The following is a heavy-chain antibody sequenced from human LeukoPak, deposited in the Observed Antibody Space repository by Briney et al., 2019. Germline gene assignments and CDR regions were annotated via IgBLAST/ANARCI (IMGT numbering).Heavy chain of an antibody. CDR1: GFSFSNYA. J-gene: IGHJ3*02. CDR2: ISGSGGST. Sequence: GGSLRLSCAASGFSFSNYAMTWVRQAPGKGLEWVSAISGSGGSTYYADSVKGRFTISRDNSKNTLYLQMNSLRAEDTAVYYCAKDLYHYSSSAAGEDAFDIWGQGTMVTVSS. D-gene: IGHD6-6*01. V-gene: IGHV3-23*01. CDR3: AKDLYHYSSSAAGEDAFDI.